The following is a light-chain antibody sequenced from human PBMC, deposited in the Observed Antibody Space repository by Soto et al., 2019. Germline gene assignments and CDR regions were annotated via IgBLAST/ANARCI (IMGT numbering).Light chain of an antibody. CDR3: HQYGGSPQT. V-gene: IGKV3-20*01. CDR1: QSVSNY. J-gene: IGKJ1*01. Sequence: EIVLTQSPGTLSLSPGERATLSCRASQSVSNYLAWYQRKPGQAPRLRIYGASSRATGIPDRFSGSGSGTDFTLTISRLEPEDFAVYYCHQYGGSPQTFGQGTKVEIK. CDR2: GAS.